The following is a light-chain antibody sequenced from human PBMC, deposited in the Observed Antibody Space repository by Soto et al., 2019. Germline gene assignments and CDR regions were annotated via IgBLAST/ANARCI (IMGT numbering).Light chain of an antibody. J-gene: IGKJ1*01. CDR3: QQYNSYPPM. Sequence: DIQMTQSPSTLSASVGDRVTITCRASQSISSWLAWYQQKPGKAPKLLIYKASSLESGVPSRFSGSGSGTEFTLTLSSLQPDEFATYYCQQYNSYPPMFGQGTKVDIK. V-gene: IGKV1-5*03. CDR2: KAS. CDR1: QSISSW.